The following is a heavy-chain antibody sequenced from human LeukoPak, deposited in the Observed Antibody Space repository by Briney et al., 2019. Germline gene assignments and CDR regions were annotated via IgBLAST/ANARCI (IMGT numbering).Heavy chain of an antibody. CDR1: GYTFTSYY. CDR3: AREQTEGYGKARFDY. V-gene: IGHV1-46*01. Sequence: ASVKVSCKASGYTFTSYYMHWVRQAPGQGLEWMGIINTSGGSTSYSQKFQDRVTITSDTSANAVYMELSSLRSEDAAMYFCAREQTEGYGKARFDYWGQGTLVSVSS. J-gene: IGHJ4*02. CDR2: INTSGGST. D-gene: IGHD5-18*01.